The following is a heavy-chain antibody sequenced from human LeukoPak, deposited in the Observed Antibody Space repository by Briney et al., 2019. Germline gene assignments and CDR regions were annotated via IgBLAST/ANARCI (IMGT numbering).Heavy chain of an antibody. Sequence: PGGSLRLSCAASGFTFSNYWMTWVRQAPGKGLEWVANIKHDGSEKNYVDSVKGRFTISRDNAKNSLYLQMNSLRAEDTAVYFCAREHYYDSSGYPLNPDAFDIWGQGTMVTVSS. CDR3: AREHYYDSSGYPLNPDAFDI. J-gene: IGHJ3*02. CDR1: GFTFSNYW. CDR2: IKHDGSEK. D-gene: IGHD3-22*01. V-gene: IGHV3-7*01.